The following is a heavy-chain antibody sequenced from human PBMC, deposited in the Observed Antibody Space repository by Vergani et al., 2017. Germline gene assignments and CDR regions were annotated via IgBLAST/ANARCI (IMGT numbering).Heavy chain of an antibody. J-gene: IGHJ3*02. CDR2: ISGSGGST. CDR3: AKDAHPIAAGYDAFDI. D-gene: IGHD6-13*01. Sequence: EVQLLESGGGLVQPGGSLRLSCAASGFTFSSYAMSWVRQAPGKGLEWVSAISGSGGSTYYADSVKGRFTISRDNSKNTLYLQMNSLRAEDTAVYYCAKDAHPIAAGYDAFDIWGQGTMVTVSS. V-gene: IGHV3-23*01. CDR1: GFTFSSYA.